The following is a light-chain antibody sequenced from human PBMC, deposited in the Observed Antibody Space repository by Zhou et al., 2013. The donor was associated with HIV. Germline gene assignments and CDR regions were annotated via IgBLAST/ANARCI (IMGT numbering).Light chain of an antibody. J-gene: IGKJ3*01. CDR3: QHYYSYPFT. V-gene: IGKV1-9*01. CDR1: QGSASY. Sequence: DIQLTQSPSFLSASVGDRVTITCRASQGSASYLAWYQQKPGKAPKLLIYAASTLQSGVQSRFSGSGSGTDFTLTISCLQSEDFATYYCQHYYSYPFTFGPGTKVDIK. CDR2: AAS.